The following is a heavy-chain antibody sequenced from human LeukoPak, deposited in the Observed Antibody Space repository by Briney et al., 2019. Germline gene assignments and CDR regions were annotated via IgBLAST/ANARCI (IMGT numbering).Heavy chain of an antibody. CDR3: ARVGGSYSVVFDY. V-gene: IGHV4-38-2*02. D-gene: IGHD1-26*01. Sequence: SETLSLTCTVSGYPISSGYYLGWIRQPPGGGLEWIGSIYHSGTTYYSPALKSRGTLSVDTSKNQFSLKLSSVTAADTAVYYCARVGGSYSVVFDYWGQGSLVTDSS. J-gene: IGHJ4*02. CDR1: GYPISSGYY. CDR2: IYHSGTT.